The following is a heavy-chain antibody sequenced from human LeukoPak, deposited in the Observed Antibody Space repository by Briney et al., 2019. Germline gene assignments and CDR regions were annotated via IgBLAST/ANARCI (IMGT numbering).Heavy chain of an antibody. V-gene: IGHV3-66*01. Sequence: GGSLRLSCAASGFTFSSYAMSWVRQAPGKGLEWVSVIYSGGSTYYADSVKGRFTISRDNSKNTLYLQMNSLRAEDTAVYYCARETPQAPPPNWFDPWGQGTLVTVSS. CDR1: GFTFSSYA. J-gene: IGHJ5*02. CDR2: IYSGGST. CDR3: ARETPQAPPPNWFDP. D-gene: IGHD6-6*01.